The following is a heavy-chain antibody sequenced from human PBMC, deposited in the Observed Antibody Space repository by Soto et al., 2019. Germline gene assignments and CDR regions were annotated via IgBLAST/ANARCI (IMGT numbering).Heavy chain of an antibody. D-gene: IGHD3-22*01. V-gene: IGHV3-74*01. Sequence: EVQLVESGGGLVQPGGSLRLSCADSGFTFSSYWMHWVRQAPGKGLVWVSRINSDGSSTNYADSVKCRFTISRDNAKNTLYLQMNSLRVDDTAVYYCARKYNYESSGYYYWGQGNLVSVSS. J-gene: IGHJ4*02. CDR1: GFTFSSYW. CDR2: INSDGSST. CDR3: ARKYNYESSGYYY.